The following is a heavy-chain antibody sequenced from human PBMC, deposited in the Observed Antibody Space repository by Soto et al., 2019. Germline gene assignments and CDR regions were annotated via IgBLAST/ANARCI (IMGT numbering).Heavy chain of an antibody. D-gene: IGHD6-19*01. V-gene: IGHV4-59*12. CDR1: GGSISSYY. J-gene: IGHJ4*02. Sequence: SLTCTVSGGSISSYYWSWIRQPPGKGLEWIAYIYYSGSTNYNPSLKSRVTISVDTTKNQFSLKLNSVIAADTAVYYCARSQWMGKYYFDYWGQGALVTVSS. CDR3: ARSQWMGKYYFDY. CDR2: IYYSGST.